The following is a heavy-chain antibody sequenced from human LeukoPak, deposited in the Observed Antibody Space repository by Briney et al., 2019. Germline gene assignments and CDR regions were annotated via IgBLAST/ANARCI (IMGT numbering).Heavy chain of an antibody. CDR3: AREWGSIVTAMAPLDY. D-gene: IGHD2-21*02. CDR1: GFTFTTYW. CDR2: INQDGTEK. V-gene: IGHV3-7*01. J-gene: IGHJ4*02. Sequence: GGSLRLSCAASGFTFTTYWMSWVRQLPGKGLEWVANINQDGTEKYYVDSVKGRFTISRDNAKNSLYLQMNSLRAEDTAVYYCAREWGSIVTAMAPLDYWGQGTLVTVSS.